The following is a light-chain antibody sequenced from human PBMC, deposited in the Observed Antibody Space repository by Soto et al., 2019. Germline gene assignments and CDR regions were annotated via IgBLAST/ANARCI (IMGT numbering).Light chain of an antibody. CDR1: QSVSNNY. J-gene: IGKJ1*01. V-gene: IGKV3-20*01. CDR3: QQYGISGT. Sequence: EGLFTQSQVTLSLSPGERATLSCRASQSVSNNYLAWYQQKPGQAPRLLIYGASNRATGIPDRFSGSGSGTDFTLTISRLEPDDFAVYYCQQYGISGTFGQGTKV. CDR2: GAS.